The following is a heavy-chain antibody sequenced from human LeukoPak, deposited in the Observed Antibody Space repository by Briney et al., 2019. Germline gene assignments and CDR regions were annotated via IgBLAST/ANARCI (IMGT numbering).Heavy chain of an antibody. V-gene: IGHV3-9*01. CDR1: GFTFDDYA. Sequence: PGGSLRLSCAASGFTFDDYAMHWVRQAPGKGLEWVSGISWNSGSICYADSVKGRFTISRDNAKNSLYLQMNSLRAEDTALYYCAKEGQFYYGSGSYYTAGSFDYWGQGTLVTVSS. CDR2: ISWNSGSI. J-gene: IGHJ4*02. D-gene: IGHD3-10*01. CDR3: AKEGQFYYGSGSYYTAGSFDY.